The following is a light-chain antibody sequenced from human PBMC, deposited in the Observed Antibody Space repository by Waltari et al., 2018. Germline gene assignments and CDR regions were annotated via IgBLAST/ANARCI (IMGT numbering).Light chain of an antibody. CDR3: QTTDSSGIYS. CDR2: KAT. CDR1: AFPKQY. V-gene: IGLV3-25*03. Sequence: SYALTQPPSVSVSPGQTAKTTCSGDAFPKQYVYWYQQRPGRAPVFVIYKATERPSGIPELFSGSSSGTTVSLTLSGVQAEDEADYYCQTTDSSGIYSFGGGTKLTVL. J-gene: IGLJ2*01.